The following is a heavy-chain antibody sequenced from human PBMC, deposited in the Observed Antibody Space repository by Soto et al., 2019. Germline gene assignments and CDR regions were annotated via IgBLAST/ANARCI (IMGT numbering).Heavy chain of an antibody. V-gene: IGHV3-72*01. CDR2: IRNKANSYST. CDR1: GFTFSDHY. CDR3: TRVRIYADESGRTFDI. J-gene: IGHJ3*02. Sequence: SGGSLRLSCAASGFTFSDHYMDWVRQAPGKGLEWVGRIRNKANSYSTQYAASVKGRFTISRDDSKTSLSLQMNSLKTEDTAVYYCTRVRIYADESGRTFDIWGQGTVVTVSS. D-gene: IGHD2-8*01.